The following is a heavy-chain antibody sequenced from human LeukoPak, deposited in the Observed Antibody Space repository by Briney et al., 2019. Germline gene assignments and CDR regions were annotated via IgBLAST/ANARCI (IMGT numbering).Heavy chain of an antibody. CDR1: GGSTNTDDYY. CDR2: IHTSGYT. D-gene: IGHD4-17*01. CDR3: AGIYGDDTDY. Sequence: SETLSLTCVVSGGSTNTDDYYISWIRQPAGKGLEWIGRIHTSGYTNYNPSLKSRVTMSVDTSQNQFSQNQFSLKLSSVTAADTAVYYCAGIYGDDTDYWGQGTLVTVSS. V-gene: IGHV4-61*02. J-gene: IGHJ4*02.